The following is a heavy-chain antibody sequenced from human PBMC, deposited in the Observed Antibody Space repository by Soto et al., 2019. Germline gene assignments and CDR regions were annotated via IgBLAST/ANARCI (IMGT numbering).Heavy chain of an antibody. J-gene: IGHJ6*02. CDR3: ARDDVDTAMVRYYYYGMDV. CDR1: GFTFSSYA. D-gene: IGHD5-18*01. Sequence: QVQLVESGGGVVQPGRSLRLSCAAFGFTFSSYAMHWVRQAPGKGLEWVAVISYDGSNKYYADSVKGRFTISRDNSKNTLYLQMNSLRAEDTAVYYCARDDVDTAMVRYYYYGMDVWGQGTTVTVSS. CDR2: ISYDGSNK. V-gene: IGHV3-30-3*01.